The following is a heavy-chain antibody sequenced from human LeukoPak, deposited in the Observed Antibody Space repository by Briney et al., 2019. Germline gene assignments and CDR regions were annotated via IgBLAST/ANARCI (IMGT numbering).Heavy chain of an antibody. D-gene: IGHD3-22*01. CDR2: INSDGSST. J-gene: IGHJ4*02. V-gene: IGHV3-74*01. CDR3: ASPFYYGSGGHPFDY. CDR1: GFTFNSYW. Sequence: GGSLRLSCAASGFTFNSYWMHWVRQTPGKGLVWVSRINSDGSSTRYADSVRGRFTISRDNAKNTLYLQMNSLRAEDTAVYYCASPFYYGSGGHPFDYWGQGTLVTVSS.